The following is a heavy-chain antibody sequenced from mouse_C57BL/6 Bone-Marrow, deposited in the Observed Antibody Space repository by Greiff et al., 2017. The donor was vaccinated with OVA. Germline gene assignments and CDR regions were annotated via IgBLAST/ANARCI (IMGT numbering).Heavy chain of an antibody. CDR3: TTRFQAWFAY. Sequence: VQLQQSGAELVRPGASVKLSCTASGFNIKDDYMHWVKQRPEQGLEWIGWIDPANGDTEYASKFQGKATITADTSSKTAYLQLSSLTSEDTAVYYCTTRFQAWFAYWGQGTLVTVSA. V-gene: IGHV14-4*01. CDR1: GFNIKDDY. CDR2: IDPANGDT. J-gene: IGHJ3*01.